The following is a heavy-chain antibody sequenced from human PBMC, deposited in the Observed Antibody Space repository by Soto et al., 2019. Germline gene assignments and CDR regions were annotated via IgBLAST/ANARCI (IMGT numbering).Heavy chain of an antibody. CDR3: ARHGVGDILTGQPDY. V-gene: IGHV5-51*01. CDR2: IYPGDSDT. J-gene: IGHJ4*02. D-gene: IGHD3-9*01. Sequence: PGESLKISCKGSGYSFTSYWIGSVRQMPGKGLERMGIIYPGDSDTRYSPSFQGQVTISADKSISTAYLQWSSLKASNSAMYYCARHGVGDILTGQPDYGGQGTLVTVAS. CDR1: GYSFTSYW.